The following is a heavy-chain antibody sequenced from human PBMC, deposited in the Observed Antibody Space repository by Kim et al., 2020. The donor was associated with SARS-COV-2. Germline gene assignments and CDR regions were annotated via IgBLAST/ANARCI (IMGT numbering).Heavy chain of an antibody. CDR3: ARLPHDSSGYVDC. J-gene: IGHJ4*02. CDR2: VYHSGST. V-gene: IGHV4-39*01. D-gene: IGHD3-22*01. CDR1: GGSISSSFNY. Sequence: SETLSLTCTVSGGSISSSFNYWGWIRQPPGKGLEWIGSVYHSGSTYDSPSLKSRCTVSVDTSKNEFSLKVTSVTAADTAVYFCARLPHDSSGYVDCWGQGILVTVSS.